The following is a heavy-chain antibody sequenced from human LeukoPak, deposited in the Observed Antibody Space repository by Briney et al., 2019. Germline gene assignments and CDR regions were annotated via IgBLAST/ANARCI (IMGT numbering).Heavy chain of an antibody. J-gene: IGHJ4*02. CDR3: TRVVMGRYCSGGSCYPLPDY. D-gene: IGHD2-15*01. V-gene: IGHV3-49*03. Sequence: QPGRSLRLSCTASGFTFGDYAMSWFRQAPGKGLEWVAFIRSKAYGGTTEYAASVKGRFTISRDDSKSIAYLQMNSLKTEDTAVYYCTRVVMGRYCSGGSCYPLPDYWGQGTLVTVSS. CDR1: GFTFGDYA. CDR2: IRSKAYGGTT.